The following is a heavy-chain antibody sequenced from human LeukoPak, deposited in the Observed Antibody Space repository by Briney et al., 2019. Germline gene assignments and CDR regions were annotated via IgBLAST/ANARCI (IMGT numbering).Heavy chain of an antibody. CDR1: GFTFSSYS. D-gene: IGHD2-2*01. Sequence: GGSLRLSCAASGFTFSSYSMNWVRQAPGKGLEWVSYISSRSSTIYYADSVKGRFTISRDNAKNSLYLQMNSLRDEDTAVYYCARYCSSTSCPTRTKRYYWGQGTLVTVSS. J-gene: IGHJ4*02. CDR2: ISSRSSTI. V-gene: IGHV3-48*02. CDR3: ARYCSSTSCPTRTKRYY.